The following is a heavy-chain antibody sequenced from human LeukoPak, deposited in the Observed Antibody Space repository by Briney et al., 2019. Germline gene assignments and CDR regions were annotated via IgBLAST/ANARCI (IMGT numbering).Heavy chain of an antibody. Sequence: SVKVSCKASGGTFSSYAISWVRQAPGQGLEWMGGIIPIFGTANYAQKFQGRVTITADESTSTAYMELSSLRSEDTAVYYCAGDRSGDNWFDPWGQGTLVTVSS. CDR1: GGTFSSYA. J-gene: IGHJ5*02. CDR3: AGDRSGDNWFDP. CDR2: IIPIFGTA. V-gene: IGHV1-69*01. D-gene: IGHD3-10*01.